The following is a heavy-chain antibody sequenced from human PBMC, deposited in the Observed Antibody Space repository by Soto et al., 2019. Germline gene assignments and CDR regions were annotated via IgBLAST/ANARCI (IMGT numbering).Heavy chain of an antibody. CDR2: ITDTGGDT. CDR1: GFTFSDNY. D-gene: IGHD1-26*01. CDR3: ARVSTDSYPGSRIFDF. Sequence: VGSLRLSCAASGFTFSDNYMDWVRQDPGKGLEWVSTITDTGGDTKYADSVRGRFTMSRDNSKKTLYLQMNSLRVEDSALYYCARVSTDSYPGSRIFDFCGRGTLVTVSS. V-gene: IGHV3-23*01. J-gene: IGHJ4*02.